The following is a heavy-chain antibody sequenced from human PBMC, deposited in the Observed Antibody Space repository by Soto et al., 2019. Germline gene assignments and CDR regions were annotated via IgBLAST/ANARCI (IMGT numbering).Heavy chain of an antibody. V-gene: IGHV3-11*05. CDR2: ISSSTSHT. CDR1: GFTFSDYY. D-gene: IGHD6-13*01. Sequence: QVQLVESGGGLVKPGGSLRLSCAVSGFTFSDYYMTWIRQAPGKGLEWVSYISSSTSHTNYADSVKVRFTISRDNAKNSLFLQMNILRAEDTTVYYCARGRGAAADYFDFWGQGTLVTVSS. CDR3: ARGRGAAADYFDF. J-gene: IGHJ4*02.